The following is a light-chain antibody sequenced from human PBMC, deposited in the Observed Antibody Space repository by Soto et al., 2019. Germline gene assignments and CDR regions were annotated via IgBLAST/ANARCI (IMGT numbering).Light chain of an antibody. Sequence: EIVLTQSPATLSLSPGERATLSCRASQSVSSYLAWYQQKPGQAPRLLIYDASNRATGIPARFSGSGSGTDFTLNISSIEPEDFAVYYCQQRSNGPPALTFGGGTKVEIK. CDR3: QQRSNGPPALT. CDR2: DAS. CDR1: QSVSSY. J-gene: IGKJ4*01. V-gene: IGKV3-11*01.